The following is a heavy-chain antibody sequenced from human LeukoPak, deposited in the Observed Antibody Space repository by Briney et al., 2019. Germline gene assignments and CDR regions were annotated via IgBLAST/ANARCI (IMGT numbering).Heavy chain of an antibody. D-gene: IGHD3-22*01. V-gene: IGHV1-69*05. CDR1: GGTFSSYA. Sequence: SVKVSCKASGGTFSSYAISWVRQAPGQGLEWMGGIIPIFGTANYAQKFQGRVTITTDESTSTAYMELSSLRSEDTAVYYCAKTDSYYYDSSGYLDYWGQGTLVTVSS. CDR2: IIPIFGTA. J-gene: IGHJ4*02. CDR3: AKTDSYYYDSSGYLDY.